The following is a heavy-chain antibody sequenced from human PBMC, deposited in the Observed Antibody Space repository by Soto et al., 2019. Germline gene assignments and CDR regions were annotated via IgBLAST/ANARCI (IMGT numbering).Heavy chain of an antibody. CDR1: GYTFSSYA. D-gene: IGHD2-21*02. CDR2: LNVDNGNT. CDR3: ARSTDTSVDF. Sequence: QVQLVQSGAEEKKPGASVKVSCKASGYTFSSYAMHWVRQAPGQRLEWMGGLNVDNGNTKYSQNSQGSVTITSDTSASTGYMELSSLRSEDTAVYYCARSTDTSVDFWGQGTLVTVSS. J-gene: IGHJ4*02. V-gene: IGHV1-3*05.